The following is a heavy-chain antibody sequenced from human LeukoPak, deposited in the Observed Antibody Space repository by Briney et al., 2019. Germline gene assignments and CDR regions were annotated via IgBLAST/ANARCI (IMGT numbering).Heavy chain of an antibody. CDR2: INHRGST. V-gene: IGHV4-34*01. CDR1: GGSLSGYY. J-gene: IGHJ6*03. CDR3: ARHPHGSGSYFVLGSGNYMDV. Sequence: SETLSLTCAVYGGSLSGYYWSWIRQSPGKGLEWIGEINHRGSTNYNPSLKRRVTISEDTSKNQLSLKLSSVTAADTAVYYCARHPHGSGSYFVLGSGNYMDVWGKGTTVTVSS. D-gene: IGHD3-10*01.